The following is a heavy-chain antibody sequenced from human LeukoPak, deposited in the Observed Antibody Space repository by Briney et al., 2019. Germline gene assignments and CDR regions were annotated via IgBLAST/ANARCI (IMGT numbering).Heavy chain of an antibody. CDR1: GFTVSSNY. V-gene: IGHV3-66*01. CDR3: ASPYYYGSGSYNLGAFDI. CDR2: IYSGGST. J-gene: IGHJ3*02. D-gene: IGHD3-10*01. Sequence: GGSLRLSCAASGFTVSSNYMSWVRQAPGKGLEWVSVIYSGGSTYYADSVKGRFTIPRDNSENTLYLQMNSLRAEDTAVYYCASPYYYGSGSYNLGAFDIWGQGTMVTVSS.